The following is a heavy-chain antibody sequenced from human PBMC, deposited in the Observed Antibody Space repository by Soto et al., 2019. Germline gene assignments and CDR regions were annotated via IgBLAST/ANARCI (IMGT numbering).Heavy chain of an antibody. V-gene: IGHV3-23*01. CDR3: AKDREAVLVRTDGAFDI. J-gene: IGHJ3*02. CDR2: ISGSGGST. Sequence: GGSLRLSCAASGFTFSSYAMSWVRQAPGKGLEWVSDISGSGGSTYYADTVKGRFTISIDNSKNTLYLQMKSLRAEDTGVYYCAKDREAVLVRTDGAFDIWGQGTMVTVSS. CDR1: GFTFSSYA. D-gene: IGHD6-13*01.